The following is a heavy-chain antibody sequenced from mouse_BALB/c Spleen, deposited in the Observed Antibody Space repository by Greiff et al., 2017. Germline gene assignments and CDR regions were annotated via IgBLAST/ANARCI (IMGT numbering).Heavy chain of an antibody. D-gene: IGHD2-1*01. CDR1: GFSLTSYG. Sequence: QVQLKQSGPSLVQPSQSLSITCTVSGFSLTSYGVHWVRQSPGKGLEWLGVIWRGGSTDYNAAFMSRLSITKDNSKSQVFFKMNSLQADDTAIYYCAKNPPNLLFYAMDYWGQGTSVTVSS. V-gene: IGHV2-5-1*01. CDR2: IWRGGST. CDR3: AKNPPNLLFYAMDY. J-gene: IGHJ4*01.